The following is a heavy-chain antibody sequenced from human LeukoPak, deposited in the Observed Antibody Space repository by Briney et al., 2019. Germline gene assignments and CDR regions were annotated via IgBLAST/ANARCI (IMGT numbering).Heavy chain of an antibody. D-gene: IGHD3-10*01. CDR2: ISGSGGST. CDR1: GFTFSSYA. V-gene: IGHV3-23*01. J-gene: IGHJ5*02. CDR3: ARARYFGDHSFDP. Sequence: PRGSLRLSCAASGFTFSSYAMSWVRQAPGKGLEWVSAISGSGGSTYYADSVKGRFTISRDNSKNTLYPQMNSLRAEDTAVYYCARARYFGDHSFDPWGQGTLVTVSS.